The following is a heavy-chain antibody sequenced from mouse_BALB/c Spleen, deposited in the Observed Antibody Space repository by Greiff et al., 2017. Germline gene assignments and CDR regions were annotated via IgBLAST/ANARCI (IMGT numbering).Heavy chain of an antibody. CDR2: ISYSGST. Sequence: EVQLQESGPGLVKPSQSLSLTCTVTGYSITSDYAWNWIRQFPGNKLEWMGYISYSGSTSYNPSLKSRISITRDTSKNQFFLQLNSVTTEDTATYYCANYYGSRYWYFDVWGAGTTVTVSS. CDR3: ANYYGSRYWYFDV. J-gene: IGHJ1*01. V-gene: IGHV3-2*02. D-gene: IGHD1-1*01. CDR1: GYSITSDYA.